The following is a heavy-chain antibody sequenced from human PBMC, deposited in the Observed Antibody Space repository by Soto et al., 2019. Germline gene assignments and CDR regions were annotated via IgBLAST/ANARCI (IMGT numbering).Heavy chain of an antibody. Sequence: ASVKVSCKASGYSFTGYYIHWLRQAPGQGLEWMGWIYPNSGDTKSAQKFQGRLTLTRDTSITTAYMELSSLRSDDTAIYYCASLQTSGWYGVHWGQGTLVTISS. J-gene: IGHJ4*02. D-gene: IGHD6-19*01. CDR3: ASLQTSGWYGVH. V-gene: IGHV1-2*02. CDR2: IYPNSGDT. CDR1: GYSFTGYY.